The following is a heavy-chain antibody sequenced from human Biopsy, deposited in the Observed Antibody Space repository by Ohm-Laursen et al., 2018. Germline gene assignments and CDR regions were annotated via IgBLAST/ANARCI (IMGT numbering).Heavy chain of an antibody. Sequence: GSLRLSCAASGFAFNLYEMHWVRQAPGKGMEWISYIYGGGSPVSYADSVKGRFTISRDNAQNSLYLHMNSLRAEDTAVYYCARLNSGTYDASDLWGQGTMVIVSS. CDR3: ARLNSGTYDASDL. CDR2: IYGGGSPV. D-gene: IGHD1-26*01. CDR1: GFAFNLYE. J-gene: IGHJ3*01. V-gene: IGHV3-48*03.